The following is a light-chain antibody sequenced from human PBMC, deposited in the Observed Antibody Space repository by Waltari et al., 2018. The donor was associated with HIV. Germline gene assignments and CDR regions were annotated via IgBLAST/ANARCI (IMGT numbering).Light chain of an antibody. Sequence: QSVLTQPPPASGTPGQGVTISCVGDSSNIGSNYVYWYQQLPGTAPKVLIYRNNQRPSGVPDRFSGSKSGASASLTISGLRSADEAVYFCATRDGSLKVFGGGTKLTVL. J-gene: IGLJ3*02. V-gene: IGLV1-47*01. CDR3: ATRDGSLKV. CDR1: SSNIGSNY. CDR2: RNN.